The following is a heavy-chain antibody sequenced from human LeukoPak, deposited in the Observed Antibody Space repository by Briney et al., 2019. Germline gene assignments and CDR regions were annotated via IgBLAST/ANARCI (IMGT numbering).Heavy chain of an antibody. CDR1: GGSITTTTYY. CDR2: IYYSGST. Sequence: SETLSLTCTASGGSITTTTYYWDWIRQPPGKGLEYVGSIYYSGSTYYTPSLKSRVTISIDTAKNQFSLKLISVTAADTAVYFCARHCSDSNCYRLDAFDIWGQGTLVTVSS. V-gene: IGHV4-39*01. D-gene: IGHD2-15*01. CDR3: ARHCSDSNCYRLDAFDI. J-gene: IGHJ3*02.